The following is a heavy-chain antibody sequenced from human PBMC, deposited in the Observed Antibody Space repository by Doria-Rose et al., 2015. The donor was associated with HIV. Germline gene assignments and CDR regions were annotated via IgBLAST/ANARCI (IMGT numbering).Heavy chain of an antibody. CDR3: AKDSDTYYYGSGDAFDV. CDR1: GFTFDHYA. D-gene: IGHD3-10*01. J-gene: IGHJ3*01. V-gene: IGHV3-43D*03. CDR2: ISWDGGSS. Sequence: QLVQSGGAVVQPGGSLRLSCAVSGFTFDHYAMHWVRRAPGKGLEWVSLISWDGGSSYCADSVQGRFTISRDNSKSSLYLQMNSLRAEDTALYYCAKDSDTYYYGSGDAFDVWGQGTMVTVSS.